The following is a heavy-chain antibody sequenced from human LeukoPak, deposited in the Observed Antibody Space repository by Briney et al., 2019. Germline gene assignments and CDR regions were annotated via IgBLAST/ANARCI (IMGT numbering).Heavy chain of an antibody. V-gene: IGHV3-30*04. CDR1: GFTFSSYA. J-gene: IGHJ6*02. Sequence: GGSLRLSCAASGFTFSSYAMHWVRQAPGKGLEWVAVISYDGSNKYYADSVKGRFTISRDNSKNTLYLQMNSLRAEDTAVYYCARDHSSSGMDVRGQGTTVTVSS. CDR3: ARDHSSSGMDV. CDR2: ISYDGSNK.